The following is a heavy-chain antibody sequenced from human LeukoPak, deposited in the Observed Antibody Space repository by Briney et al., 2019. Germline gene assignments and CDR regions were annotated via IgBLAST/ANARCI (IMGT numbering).Heavy chain of an antibody. CDR2: ISSTGTYT. CDR1: GLTFSSYA. D-gene: IGHD6-19*01. Sequence: PGGSLRLSCSASGLTFSSYAMHWVRQAPGKGLEYVSAISSTGTYTYYADSVRGRFTISRDNSKNTLYLQMNSLRADDTAVYYCSGHSSGWYADWGQGTLVTVSS. V-gene: IGHV3-64D*09. J-gene: IGHJ4*02. CDR3: SGHSSGWYAD.